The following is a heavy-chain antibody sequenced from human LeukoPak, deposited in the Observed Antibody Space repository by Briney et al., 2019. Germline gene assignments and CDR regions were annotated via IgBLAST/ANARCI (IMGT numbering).Heavy chain of an antibody. J-gene: IGHJ5*02. CDR2: ISSSSSYI. D-gene: IGHD2-2*01. CDR3: ARTPDNCSSTSCPIGP. Sequence: GGSLRLSWAAYGFTFSSYSMNWVRQAPGKGLEWVSSISSSSSYIYYADSVKGRFTISRDNAKNSLYLQMNSLRAEDTAVYYCARTPDNCSSTSCPIGPWGQGTLVTVSS. CDR1: GFTFSSYS. V-gene: IGHV3-21*01.